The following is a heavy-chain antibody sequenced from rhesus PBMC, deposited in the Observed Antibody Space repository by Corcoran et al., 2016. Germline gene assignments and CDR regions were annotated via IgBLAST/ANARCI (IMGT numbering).Heavy chain of an antibody. CDR1: GVSISSSY. D-gene: IGHD7-45*01. J-gene: IGHJ4*01. Sequence: QVQLQESGPGLVMPSETLSLTCAVSGVSISSSYCSCIRPAPGKGLQWIGRIDSSGSTYYNPALKSRVTLSVDTAKNQLSLKLSSVTAADTAVYYCAREENWGDYFDYWGQGVLVTVSS. CDR2: IDSSGST. CDR3: AREENWGDYFDY. V-gene: IGHV4S11*01.